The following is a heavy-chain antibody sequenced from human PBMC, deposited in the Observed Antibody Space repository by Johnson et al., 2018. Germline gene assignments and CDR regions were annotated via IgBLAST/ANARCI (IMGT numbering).Heavy chain of an antibody. CDR1: GFMFSSYS. CDR2: ISSTSSYV. V-gene: IGHV3-21*01. J-gene: IGHJ3*02. CDR3: ARGPAGRDGYNWDAFDI. Sequence: VQLVQSGGGLVKPGESLRLSCAASGFMFSSYSMNWVRQTPGKGLEWVSCISSTSSYVYYAGPVKGRFTISRDNAKKPLFLQLRSLRADDTAFYYCARGPAGRDGYNWDAFDIWGQGTMVTVSS. D-gene: IGHD5-24*01.